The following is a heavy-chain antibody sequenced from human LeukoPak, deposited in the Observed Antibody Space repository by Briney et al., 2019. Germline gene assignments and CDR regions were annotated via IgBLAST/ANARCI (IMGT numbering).Heavy chain of an antibody. V-gene: IGHV4-59*01. CDR3: ARLSIAAADYFDY. J-gene: IGHJ4*02. D-gene: IGHD6-13*01. Sequence: SETLSLTCTVSGGSISSYYWSWIRQPPGKGLEWIGYIYYSGSTNYNPSLKSRVTISVDTSKNQFSLKLSSVTAADAAVYYCARLSIAAADYFDYWGQGTLVTVSS. CDR1: GGSISSYY. CDR2: IYYSGST.